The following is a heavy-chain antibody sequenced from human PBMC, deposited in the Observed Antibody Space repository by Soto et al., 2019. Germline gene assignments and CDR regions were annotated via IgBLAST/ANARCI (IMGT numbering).Heavy chain of an antibody. V-gene: IGHV4-34*01. J-gene: IGHJ5*02. CDR1: GGSFSGYY. CDR3: GRADRRRWFDP. CDR2: INHSGST. Sequence: SETLSLTCAVYGGSFSGYYWSWIRQPPGKGLEWIGEINHSGSTNYNPSLKSRITISVDTSKNQYSLKLSSVTAADTAVYYCGRADRRRWFDPWGQGTLVTVSS. D-gene: IGHD3-22*01.